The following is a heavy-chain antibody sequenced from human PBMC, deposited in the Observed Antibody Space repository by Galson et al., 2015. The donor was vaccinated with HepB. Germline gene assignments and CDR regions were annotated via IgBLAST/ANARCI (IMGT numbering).Heavy chain of an antibody. Sequence: SLRLSCAASGFAFSSYGMHWVRQAPGKGLEWVAIIWYDGSNRYYADSVKGRFTISRDNSKKTLYLQMNSLRAEDTAVYYCARDSVAARPNWFDPWGQGILVTVSS. CDR2: IWYDGSNR. D-gene: IGHD6-6*01. CDR3: ARDSVAARPNWFDP. CDR1: GFAFSSYG. J-gene: IGHJ5*02. V-gene: IGHV3-33*01.